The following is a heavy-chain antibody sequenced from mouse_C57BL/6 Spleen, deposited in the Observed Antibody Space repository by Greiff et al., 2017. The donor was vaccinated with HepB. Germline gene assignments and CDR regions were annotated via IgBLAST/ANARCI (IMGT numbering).Heavy chain of an antibody. J-gene: IGHJ2*01. Sequence: EVKLVESGGGLVKPGGSLKLSCAASGFTFSDYGMHWVRQAPEKGLEWVAYISSGSSTIYYADTVKGRFTISRDNAKNTLFLQMTSLRSEDTAMYYCARYGVVYFDYWGQGTTLTVSS. V-gene: IGHV5-17*01. CDR1: GFTFSDYG. CDR3: ARYGVVYFDY. CDR2: ISSGSSTI. D-gene: IGHD1-1*01.